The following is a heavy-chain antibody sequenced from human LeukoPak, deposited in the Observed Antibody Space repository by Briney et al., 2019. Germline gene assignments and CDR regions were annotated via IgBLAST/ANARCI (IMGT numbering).Heavy chain of an antibody. CDR1: GFTFSSYW. Sequence: QTGGSLRLSCAASGFTFSSYWMSWVRHAPGKGLEWVANIKQDGSEKYYVDSVKGRFTIPRDNPKNSLYLQMNRLRAEDTAVSHCARGGGTYYYDSSGYYYYWGQGTLVTVSS. J-gene: IGHJ4*02. CDR2: IKQDGSEK. CDR3: ARGGGTYYYDSSGYYYY. D-gene: IGHD3-22*01. V-gene: IGHV3-7*04.